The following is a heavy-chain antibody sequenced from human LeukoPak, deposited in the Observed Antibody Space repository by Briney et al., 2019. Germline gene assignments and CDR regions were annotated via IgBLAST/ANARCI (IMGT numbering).Heavy chain of an antibody. V-gene: IGHV1-2*02. CDR1: GYTFTGYY. J-gene: IGHJ4*02. D-gene: IGHD5-18*01. Sequence: ASVKVSCKASGYTFTGYYMHWVRQAPGQGPEWMGWINPNSGGTNYAQKFQGRVTMTRDTSISTAYMELSRLRSDDTAVYYCARRSQLWLPFDYWGQGTLVTVSS. CDR2: INPNSGGT. CDR3: ARRSQLWLPFDY.